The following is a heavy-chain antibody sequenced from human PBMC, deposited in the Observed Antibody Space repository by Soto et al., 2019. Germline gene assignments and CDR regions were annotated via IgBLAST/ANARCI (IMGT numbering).Heavy chain of an antibody. J-gene: IGHJ5*02. V-gene: IGHV3-30-3*01. CDR2: ISYDGNNK. CDR3: AISGDYCTNGVCYTNPWFDP. Sequence: QVQLMESGGGVVQPGRSLRLSCAASGFTFSNYAMHWVRQAPGKWLEWVAIISYDGNNKFYADSVKGRFTISRDNSKNTLYLQMNSLRAEDPAVYYCAISGDYCTNGVCYTNPWFDPWGQGTLVAVSS. D-gene: IGHD2-8*01. CDR1: GFTFSNYA.